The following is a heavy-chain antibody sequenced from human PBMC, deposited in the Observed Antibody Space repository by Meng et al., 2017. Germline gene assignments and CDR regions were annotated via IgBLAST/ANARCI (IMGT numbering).Heavy chain of an antibody. CDR2: INPNSGGT. CDR3: ARDDYGDYFDY. Sequence: QVQVVQSGAEVQKPWDSVKVSCKASGYTFTGDYMHWVRQAPGQGLEWMGRINPNSGGTNYAQKFQGRVTMTRDTSISTAYMELSRLRSDDTAVYYCARDDYGDYFDYWGQGTLVTVSS. CDR1: GYTFTGDY. D-gene: IGHD4-17*01. J-gene: IGHJ4*02. V-gene: IGHV1-2*06.